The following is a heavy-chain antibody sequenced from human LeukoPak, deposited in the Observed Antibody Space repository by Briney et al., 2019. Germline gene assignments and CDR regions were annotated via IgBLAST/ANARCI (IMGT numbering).Heavy chain of an antibody. CDR1: GFPFDSYS. D-gene: IGHD2-2*01. V-gene: IGHV3-21*01. CDR3: ARDRKNLAGVPTALDS. Sequence: PGGSLRLSCAASGFPFDSYSMNWVRQAPGKGLEWVSSISSSSTYISYADSVKGRFTISRDNARNSLYLQMHSLRAEDTAMYYCARDRKNLAGVPTALDSWGQGTLVTVSS. CDR2: ISSSSTYI. J-gene: IGHJ4*02.